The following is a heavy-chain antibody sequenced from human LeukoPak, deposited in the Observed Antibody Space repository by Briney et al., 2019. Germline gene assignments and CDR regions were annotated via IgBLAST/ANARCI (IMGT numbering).Heavy chain of an antibody. CDR3: AKTGFGWELLRGSNYFDY. D-gene: IGHD1-26*01. V-gene: IGHV3-33*06. J-gene: IGHJ4*02. CDR1: GFTFSSYG. Sequence: GRSLRLSCAASGFTFSSYGMHWVRQAPGKGLEWVAVIWYDGSNKYYADSVKGRFTISRDNSKNTLYLQMNSLRAEDTAVYYCAKTGFGWELLRGSNYFDYWGQGTLVTVSS. CDR2: IWYDGSNK.